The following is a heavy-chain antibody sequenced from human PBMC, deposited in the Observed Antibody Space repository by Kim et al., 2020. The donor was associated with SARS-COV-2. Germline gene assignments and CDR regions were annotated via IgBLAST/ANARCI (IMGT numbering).Heavy chain of an antibody. CDR1: GGSISSSSYY. CDR2: IYYSGST. J-gene: IGHJ4*02. V-gene: IGHV4-39*01. Sequence: SETLSLTCTVSGGSISSSSYYWGWIRQPPGKGLEWIGSIYYSGSTYYNPSLKSRVTISVDTSKNQFSLKLSSVTAADTAVYYCATITMVRGDIGSYFDYWGQGTLVTVSS. D-gene: IGHD3-10*01. CDR3: ATITMVRGDIGSYFDY.